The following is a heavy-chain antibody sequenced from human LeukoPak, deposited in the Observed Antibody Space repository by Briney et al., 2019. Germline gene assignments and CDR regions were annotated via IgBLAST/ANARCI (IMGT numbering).Heavy chain of an antibody. Sequence: GRSLRLSCAASGFTFSSCPMHWVRQAPGKGLEWVAIISYDGSSKFYADSVKGRFTISRDNSKNTLHLQMNSLRAEDTAVYYCARALTTVTTGDYWGQGTLVTVSS. V-gene: IGHV3-33*08. D-gene: IGHD4-17*01. CDR3: ARALTTVTTGDY. J-gene: IGHJ4*02. CDR2: ISYDGSSK. CDR1: GFTFSSCP.